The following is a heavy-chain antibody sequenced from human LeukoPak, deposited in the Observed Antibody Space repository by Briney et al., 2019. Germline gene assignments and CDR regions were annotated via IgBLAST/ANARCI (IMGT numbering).Heavy chain of an antibody. D-gene: IGHD6-25*01. Sequence: PSETLSLTCGVSGGSITTTNFWSWVRQTPGQGLEWSGEVSVSGLSDYNPSLRGRVTMSLDTSKNHLSLKLTSVTAADTAVYYCTRENAAFSPFGYWGQGTLVTV. V-gene: IGHV4-4*02. J-gene: IGHJ4*02. CDR2: VSVSGLS. CDR3: TRENAAFSPFGY. CDR1: GGSITTTNF.